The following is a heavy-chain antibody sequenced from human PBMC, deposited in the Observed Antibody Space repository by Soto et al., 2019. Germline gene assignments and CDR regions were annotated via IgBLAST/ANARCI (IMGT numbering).Heavy chain of an antibody. V-gene: IGHV3-30-3*01. CDR1: GFTFSSYA. J-gene: IGHJ4*02. Sequence: QVQLVESGGGVVQPGRSLRLSCAASGFTFSSYAMHWVRQAPGKGLEWVAVISYDGSNKYYADSVKGRFTISRDNYKNTLYLQMNSLRAEDTAVYYCARDQEDSSGYYLWYFDYWGQGTLVTVSS. D-gene: IGHD3-22*01. CDR2: ISYDGSNK. CDR3: ARDQEDSSGYYLWYFDY.